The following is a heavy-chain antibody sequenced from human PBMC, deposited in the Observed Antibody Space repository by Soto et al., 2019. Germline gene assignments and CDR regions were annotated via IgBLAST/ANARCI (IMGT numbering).Heavy chain of an antibody. V-gene: IGHV1-69*01. CDR3: ARDGDHIAALH. D-gene: IGHD6-6*01. CDR2: IIPIFGAT. CDR1: GGSFSSYS. Sequence: QVQLVQSGAEVKRPGSSVKVSCKASGGSFSSYSISWVRQAPGQGLEWMGGIIPIFGATNYAQKFQGRVTISADESTSTAYMEVSGLRCEDSAVYYCARDGDHIAALHWGQGTLVTVSS. J-gene: IGHJ4*02.